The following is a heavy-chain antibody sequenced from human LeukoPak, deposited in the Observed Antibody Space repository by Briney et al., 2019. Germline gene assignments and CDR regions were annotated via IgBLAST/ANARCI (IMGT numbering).Heavy chain of an antibody. J-gene: IGHJ4*02. CDR2: IYYSGST. D-gene: IGHD3-10*01. V-gene: IGHV4-59*01. CDR1: GGSISRYY. Sequence: MASETLSLTCTVSGGSISRYYWSWIRQPPGKGLEWIGDIYYSGSTNYNPSLKSRVTISVDTSKNQFSLKMTSGTAAETAVYYCARDYYDSGSSALWGQGTLVTVSS. CDR3: ARDYYDSGSSAL.